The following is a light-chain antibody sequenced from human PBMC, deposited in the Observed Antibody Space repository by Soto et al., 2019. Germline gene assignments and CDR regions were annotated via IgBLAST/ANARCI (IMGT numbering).Light chain of an antibody. V-gene: IGKV2D-29*01. J-gene: IGKJ4*01. Sequence: EIVMTQTPLSLSVIPGQPASISCKSSESLLHTDGKTYLFWYLQRPGQPPQLLISEVSNRFSGVPDRFSGSGSGTDFTLKISRVETEEVGLYYCMQNVQLPVTFGGGTRVEIK. CDR3: MQNVQLPVT. CDR2: EVS. CDR1: ESLLHTDGKTY.